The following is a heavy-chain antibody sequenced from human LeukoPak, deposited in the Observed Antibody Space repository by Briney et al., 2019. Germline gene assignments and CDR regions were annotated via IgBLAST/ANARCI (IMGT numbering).Heavy chain of an antibody. CDR2: ISGGPGTT. Sequence: GGSLRLSCAASGFTFSSYALAWVRQAPGKGLGWVSTISGGPGTTYYADSVKGRLTISRDNFRDMVYLQMNSLRAEDTAVYYCARYYDFWSGYRGTPMDVWGQGTTVTVSS. V-gene: IGHV3-23*01. J-gene: IGHJ6*02. D-gene: IGHD3-3*01. CDR3: ARYYDFWSGYRGTPMDV. CDR1: GFTFSSYA.